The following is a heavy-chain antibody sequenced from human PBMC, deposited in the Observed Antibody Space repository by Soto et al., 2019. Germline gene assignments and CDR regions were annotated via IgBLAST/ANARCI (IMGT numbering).Heavy chain of an antibody. CDR1: GGSFSGYY. CDR2: INHSGST. V-gene: IGHV4-34*01. CDR3: ARGWTN. J-gene: IGHJ4*02. Sequence: PSETLSLTCAVYGGSFSGYYWSWIRQPPGKGLEWIGEINHSGSTNYNPSLKSRVTISVDTSKNQFSLKLSSVTAADTAVYYCARGWTNWGQGTLVTVSS. D-gene: IGHD1-1*01.